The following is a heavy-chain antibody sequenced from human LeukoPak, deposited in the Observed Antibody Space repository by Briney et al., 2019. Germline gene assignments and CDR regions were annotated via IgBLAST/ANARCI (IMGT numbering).Heavy chain of an antibody. CDR1: GFTFSSYG. V-gene: IGHV3-33*01. D-gene: IGHD6-13*01. J-gene: IGHJ4*02. CDR3: ARDRVAYSSSYTLDY. Sequence: GGSLRLSCAAPGFTFSSYGMHWVRQAPGKGLEWVAVIWYDGSNKYYADSVKGRFTISRDNSKNTLYLQMNSLRAEDTAVYYCARDRVAYSSSYTLDYWGQGTLVTVSS. CDR2: IWYDGSNK.